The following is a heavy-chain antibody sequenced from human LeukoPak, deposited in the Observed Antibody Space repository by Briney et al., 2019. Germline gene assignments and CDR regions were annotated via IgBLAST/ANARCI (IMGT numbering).Heavy chain of an antibody. CDR3: AKDAAGTNLPDAFDI. CDR1: GFTFSSYA. V-gene: IGHV3-23*01. CDR2: ISGSGGST. D-gene: IGHD6-19*01. J-gene: IGHJ3*02. Sequence: PGGSLRLSCAASGFTFSSYAMSLVRQAPRKGLEWVSAISGSGGSTYYADSVKGRFTISRDNSKNTLYLQMNSLRAEDTAVYYCAKDAAGTNLPDAFDIWGQGTMVTVSS.